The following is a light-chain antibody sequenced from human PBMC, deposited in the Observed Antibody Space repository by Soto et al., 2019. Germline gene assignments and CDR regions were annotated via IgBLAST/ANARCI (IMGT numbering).Light chain of an antibody. CDR3: QQFNSDRLT. CDR1: QGISRA. J-gene: IGKJ4*01. CDR2: DAS. Sequence: AIQLTQSPSSLSASVGDRVTITCRASQGISRALAWYQQKRGKAPNLLIYDASSLESGVPSRFSGSGSGTDFTLTISSLQPEDFAPYYCQQFNSDRLTFGGGTKVEIK. V-gene: IGKV1-13*02.